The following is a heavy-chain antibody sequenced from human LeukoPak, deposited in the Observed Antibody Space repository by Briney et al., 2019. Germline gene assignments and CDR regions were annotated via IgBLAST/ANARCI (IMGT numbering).Heavy chain of an antibody. CDR1: GFTFSSYE. CDR3: ARDPDSSGWYGPYFDY. J-gene: IGHJ4*02. V-gene: IGHV3-48*03. CDR2: ISSSGSTI. D-gene: IGHD6-19*01. Sequence: QSGGSLRLSCAASGFTFSSYEMNWVRQAPGKGLEWVSYISSSGSTIYYADSVKGRFTISRDNAKNSLYLQMNSLRAEDTAGYYCARDPDSSGWYGPYFDYWGQGTLVTVSS.